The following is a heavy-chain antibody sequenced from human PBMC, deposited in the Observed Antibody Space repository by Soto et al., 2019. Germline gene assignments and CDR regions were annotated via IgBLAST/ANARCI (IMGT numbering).Heavy chain of an antibody. CDR3: ARERGKYSSGWWTFDY. J-gene: IGHJ4*02. Sequence: QVQLVESGGGVVQPGRSLRLSCAASGFTFSSYGMHWVRQAPGKGLEWVAVIWYDGSNKYYADSVKGRFTISRDNSKNTLYLQMNSLRAEDTAVYYCARERGKYSSGWWTFDYWGQGTLVTVSS. V-gene: IGHV3-33*01. D-gene: IGHD6-19*01. CDR2: IWYDGSNK. CDR1: GFTFSSYG.